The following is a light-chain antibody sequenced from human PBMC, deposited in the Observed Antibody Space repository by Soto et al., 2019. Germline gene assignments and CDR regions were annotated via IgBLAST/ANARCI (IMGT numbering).Light chain of an antibody. V-gene: IGKV3-20*01. CDR1: QSVSNNY. J-gene: IGKJ4*01. CDR2: GAS. Sequence: EIVLTQSPGTLSLSAGGGATLSCRASQSVSNNYIAWYQQKPGQAPRLLIHGASSRATGIPDRFSGSGSGTDFTLTIRKLEPEDFAVYYCQQYCCSPLTFGGGTKVEL. CDR3: QQYCCSPLT.